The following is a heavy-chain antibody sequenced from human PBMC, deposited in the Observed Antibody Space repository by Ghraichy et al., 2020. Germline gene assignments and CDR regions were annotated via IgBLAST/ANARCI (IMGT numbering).Heavy chain of an antibody. D-gene: IGHD1-1*01. V-gene: IGHV4-34*01. J-gene: IGHJ4*02. CDR1: GGSFSGYY. CDR3: ARGCQPTGIDY. Sequence: SETLSLTCAVYGGSFSGYYWSWIRQPPGKGLEWIGEINHSGSTNYNPSLKSRVTISVDTSKNQFSLKLSSVTAADTAVYYCARGCQPTGIDYWGQGTLVTVSS. CDR2: INHSGST.